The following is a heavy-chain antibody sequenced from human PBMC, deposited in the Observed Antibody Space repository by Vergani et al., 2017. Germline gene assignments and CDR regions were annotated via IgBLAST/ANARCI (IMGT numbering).Heavy chain of an antibody. Sequence: QITLKESGPTLVKPTQTLTLPCTFSGFSLNTRGVSVAWIRQPPGKALDWLALIYWTDDQHYSPSLNNRVTITKDTSKNQVVLTMTNMDYVDTGTYYCVYRKAECGTNGCFCPFYYYYYIDVWGKGTTVTVSS. D-gene: IGHD1-7*01. CDR1: GFSLNTRGVS. V-gene: IGHV2-5*04. J-gene: IGHJ6*03. CDR2: IYWTDDQ. CDR3: VYRKAECGTNGCFCPFYYYYYIDV.